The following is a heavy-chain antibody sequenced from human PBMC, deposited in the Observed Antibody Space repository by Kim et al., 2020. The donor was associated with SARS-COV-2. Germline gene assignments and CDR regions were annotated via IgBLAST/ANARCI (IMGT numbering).Heavy chain of an antibody. Sequence: KFQGRVTITRDTSASTAYMELSSLRSEDTAVYYCARHYYDSSGYYGMDVWGQGTTVTVSS. J-gene: IGHJ6*02. D-gene: IGHD3-22*01. CDR3: ARHYYDSSGYYGMDV. V-gene: IGHV1-3*01.